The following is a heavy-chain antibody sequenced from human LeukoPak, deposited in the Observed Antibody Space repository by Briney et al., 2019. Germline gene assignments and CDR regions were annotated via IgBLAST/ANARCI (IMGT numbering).Heavy chain of an antibody. CDR1: VYTFTSYD. CDR2: MNANPHNGET. V-gene: IGHV1-8*01. D-gene: IGHD1-14*01. J-gene: IGHJ4*02. CDR3: ARLSQYSMTPHRSGMHY. Sequence: ASVKVSCKASVYTFTSYDINWVRLAPGHGLEWMGWMNANPHNGETRHAQTFQGRVTMTANTSTRTFYMELSSLRSEDTAVYFCARLSQYSMTPHRSGMHYCGQGTLVIVS.